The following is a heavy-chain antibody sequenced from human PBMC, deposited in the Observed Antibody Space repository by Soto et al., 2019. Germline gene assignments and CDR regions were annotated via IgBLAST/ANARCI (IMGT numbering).Heavy chain of an antibody. CDR1: GYSFTSYW. J-gene: IGHJ6*02. Sequence: GESLKISCKGSGYSFTSYWIGWVRQMPGKGLEWVGIICPGDSDTRYSPSVQGQVIISADKAISTAHLQLSTLKASDTAMYYCARRDIAAAGINGMDVWGQGTKVTVSS. CDR2: ICPGDSDT. V-gene: IGHV5-51*01. D-gene: IGHD6-13*01. CDR3: ARRDIAAAGINGMDV.